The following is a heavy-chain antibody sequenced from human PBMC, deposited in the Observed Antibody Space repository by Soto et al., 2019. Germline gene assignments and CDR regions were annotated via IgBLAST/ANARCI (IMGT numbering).Heavy chain of an antibody. Sequence: QVELVESGGGVVQPGRSLRLSCAASGFTFSNHGIHWVRQAPGKGLEWVAVIWHDGSYKYYADSVKGRFTISRDNSKNTLYLQMNSLTAGDTAVYYCARAVGPFDYWGQGTLVTVSS. CDR2: IWHDGSYK. J-gene: IGHJ4*02. CDR3: ARAVGPFDY. D-gene: IGHD1-26*01. V-gene: IGHV3-33*01. CDR1: GFTFSNHG.